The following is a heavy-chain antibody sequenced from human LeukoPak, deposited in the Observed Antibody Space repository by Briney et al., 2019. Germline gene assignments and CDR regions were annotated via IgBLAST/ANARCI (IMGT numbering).Heavy chain of an antibody. J-gene: IGHJ6*02. CDR1: GGSFSAYY. V-gene: IGHV4-34*01. CDR2: INHSGST. D-gene: IGHD2-2*02. CDR3: ASRCSSTSCYKYYHYDMDV. Sequence: SETLSLTCAVYGGSFSAYYWNWIRQPPGKGLEWIGEINHSGSTNYNPSLKSRVTISVDTSKNQFSLKLSSVTAADTAVYYCASRCSSTSCYKYYHYDMDVWGQGTTVTVSS.